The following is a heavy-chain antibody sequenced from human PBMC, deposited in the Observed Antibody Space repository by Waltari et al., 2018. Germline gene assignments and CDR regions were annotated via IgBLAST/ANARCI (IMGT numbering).Heavy chain of an antibody. J-gene: IGHJ2*01. CDR3: ARVVVAGPYWYFDL. Sequence: QVQLQESGPGLVKPSGTLSLTCAVSGGSISSSNWWSWVRQPPGKGLEGMGEIYHSGSTNYTPSLKSRVTISVDKSKNQFSLKLSSVTAADTAVYYCARVVVAGPYWYFDLWGRGTLVTVSS. CDR2: IYHSGST. V-gene: IGHV4-4*02. CDR1: GGSISSSNW. D-gene: IGHD2-15*01.